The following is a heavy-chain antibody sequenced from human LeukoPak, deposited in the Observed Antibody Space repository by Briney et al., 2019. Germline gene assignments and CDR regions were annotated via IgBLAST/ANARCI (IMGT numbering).Heavy chain of an antibody. J-gene: IGHJ4*02. CDR1: GFTFSNAW. CDR2: IKSKTDGGTT. Sequence: GGSLRLSCAASGFTFSNAWMSRVRQAPGKGLEWVGRIKSKTDGGTTDYAAPVKGRFTISRDDSKNTLYLQMNSLKTEDTAVYYCTTGDYYDSSGSDYWGQGTLVTVSS. D-gene: IGHD3-22*01. V-gene: IGHV3-15*01. CDR3: TTGDYYDSSGSDY.